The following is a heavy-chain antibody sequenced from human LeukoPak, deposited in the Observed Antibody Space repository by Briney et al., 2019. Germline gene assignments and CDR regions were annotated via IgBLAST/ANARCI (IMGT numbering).Heavy chain of an antibody. Sequence: GGSLRLSCAASGFTVSSNYMSWVRQAPGKGLEWVSVIYSGGSTYYADSVKGRFTISRDNSKNTLYLQMNSLRAEDTAVYYCAREDSSSWPYYFDYWGQGTLVTVSS. CDR3: AREDSSSWPYYFDY. CDR2: IYSGGST. J-gene: IGHJ4*02. D-gene: IGHD6-13*01. CDR1: GFTVSSNY. V-gene: IGHV3-53*01.